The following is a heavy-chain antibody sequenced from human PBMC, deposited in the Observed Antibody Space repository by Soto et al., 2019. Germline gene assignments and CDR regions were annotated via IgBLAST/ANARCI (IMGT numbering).Heavy chain of an antibody. J-gene: IGHJ6*03. V-gene: IGHV1-18*01. Sequence: ASVKVSCKAPGYTFTSYGISWVRQAPGQGLEWMGWISAYNGNTNYAQKLQGRVTMTTDTSTSTAYMELRSLRSDDTAVYYCARGPYGDYVDYYYMDVWGKGTTVTVSS. CDR3: ARGPYGDYVDYYYMDV. CDR2: ISAYNGNT. D-gene: IGHD4-17*01. CDR1: GYTFTSYG.